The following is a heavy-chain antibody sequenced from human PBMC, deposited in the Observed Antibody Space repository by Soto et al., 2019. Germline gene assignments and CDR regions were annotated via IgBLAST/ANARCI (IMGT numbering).Heavy chain of an antibody. CDR1: GGTFSSYA. D-gene: IGHD6-19*01. Sequence: SVKVSCKASGGTFSSYAISWVRQAPGQGLEWMGGNIPIFGTANYAQKFQGRVTITADESTSTAYMELSSLRSEDTAVYYCARDHGAVAGTSRFDYWGQGTLVTVSS. CDR3: ARDHGAVAGTSRFDY. J-gene: IGHJ4*02. CDR2: NIPIFGTA. V-gene: IGHV1-69*13.